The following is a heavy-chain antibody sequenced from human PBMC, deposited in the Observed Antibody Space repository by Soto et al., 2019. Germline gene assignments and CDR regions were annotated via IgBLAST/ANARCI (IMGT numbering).Heavy chain of an antibody. Sequence: SQTLSLTCAISGDSVSNNDAAWNWIRQSPSGGLEWLGRTYYRSRWYNDYAISVKSRIAINPDTSKNQFSLQLNSVTPEDTAVYYCARGHIAVAGAVLDYLSQGTPVTVSS. J-gene: IGHJ4*02. D-gene: IGHD6-19*01. CDR3: ARGHIAVAGAVLDY. CDR2: TYYRSRWYN. CDR1: GDSVSNNDAA. V-gene: IGHV6-1*01.